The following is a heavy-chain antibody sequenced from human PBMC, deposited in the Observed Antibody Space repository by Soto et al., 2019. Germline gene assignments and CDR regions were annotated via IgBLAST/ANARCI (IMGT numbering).Heavy chain of an antibody. J-gene: IGHJ3*02. CDR2: IYHSGSI. CDR3: ASKFGELLADAFDI. V-gene: IGHV4-4*02. CDR1: NASISSRKW. D-gene: IGHD3-10*01. Sequence: QVQLQESGPGLVKPSGTLSLTCTVSNASISSRKWWTWVRQTPGKGLEWIGEIYHSGSINHNPSLKSRVTMSLDKSKNQFSLKMTSVTAADTAVYHCASKFGELLADAFDIWGQGTVVTVSS.